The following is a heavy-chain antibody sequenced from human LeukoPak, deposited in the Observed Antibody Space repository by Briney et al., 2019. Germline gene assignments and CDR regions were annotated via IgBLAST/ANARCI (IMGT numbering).Heavy chain of an antibody. D-gene: IGHD2-2*02. CDR1: GFTVSSRF. CDR3: ARGLPDNTQPFDP. V-gene: IGHV3-66*01. CDR2: IQSGGST. Sequence: TGGSLRLSCAASGFTVSSRFMSWVRQAPGKGLEWVSLIQSGGSTFYADSVKGRFTISRDNSKNILYLQMNSLRAEDTAVYYCARGLPDNTQPFDPWGQGTLVTVSS. J-gene: IGHJ5*02.